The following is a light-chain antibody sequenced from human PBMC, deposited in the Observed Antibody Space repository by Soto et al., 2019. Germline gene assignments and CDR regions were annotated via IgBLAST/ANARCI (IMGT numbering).Light chain of an antibody. CDR1: SSDVGGYNY. CDR2: EVS. V-gene: IGLV2-8*01. J-gene: IGLJ1*01. CDR3: SSYAGSNNLRNV. Sequence: QSALTQPPSASGSPGQSVTISCTGTSSDVGGYNYVFWYQQHPGKAPKLMIYEVSKRPSGVPDRFSGSKSGNTASLTVSGLQAEDEADYYCSSYAGSNNLRNVFGTGTKLTVL.